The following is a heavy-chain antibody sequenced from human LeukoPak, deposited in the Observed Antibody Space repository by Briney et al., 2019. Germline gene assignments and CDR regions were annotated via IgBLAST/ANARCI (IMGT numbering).Heavy chain of an antibody. CDR3: TRHSTVRGVTKYNWFDP. CDR1: GLTFSGSA. Sequence: GGSLRLSCAASGLTFSGSAMHWVRQASGKGLEWVGRIRSKANSYATAYAASVKGRFTISRDDSKNTAYLQMNSLKTEDTAVYYCTRHSTVRGVTKYNWFDPWGQGTLVTVSS. CDR2: IRSKANSYAT. V-gene: IGHV3-73*01. D-gene: IGHD3-10*01. J-gene: IGHJ5*02.